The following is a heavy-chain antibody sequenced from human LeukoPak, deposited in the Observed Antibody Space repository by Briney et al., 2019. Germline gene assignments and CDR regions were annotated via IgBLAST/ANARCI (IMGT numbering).Heavy chain of an antibody. J-gene: IGHJ4*02. Sequence: PSETLSLTCTVSGGSISSGDYYRSWHRPPPGTGLKWNGYYYYSSSTYPTPSLKSRATIAVYTSKNQCSLKRSSVTAADTAVYYCARKVGAAAGTMDYFYYWGQGSLVTVSS. CDR1: GGSISSGDYY. D-gene: IGHD6-13*01. CDR3: ARKVGAAAGTMDYFYY. V-gene: IGHV4-30-4*01. CDR2: YYYSSST.